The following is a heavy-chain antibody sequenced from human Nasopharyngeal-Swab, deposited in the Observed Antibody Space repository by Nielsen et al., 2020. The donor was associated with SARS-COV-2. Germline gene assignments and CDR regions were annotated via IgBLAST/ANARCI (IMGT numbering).Heavy chain of an antibody. D-gene: IGHD6-19*01. Sequence: SETLSLTCTVSGGSISSSSYYWGWIRQPPGKGLEWIGSIYYSGSTYYSPSLKSRVTISVDTSKNQFSLKLSSVTAADTAVYYCARQPRYSSGWYRYFDLWGRGTLVTVSS. CDR2: IYYSGST. V-gene: IGHV4-39*01. CDR1: GGSISSSSYY. CDR3: ARQPRYSSGWYRYFDL. J-gene: IGHJ2*01.